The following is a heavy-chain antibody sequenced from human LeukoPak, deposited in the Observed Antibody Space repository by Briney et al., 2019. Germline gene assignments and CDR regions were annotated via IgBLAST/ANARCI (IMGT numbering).Heavy chain of an antibody. CDR3: ARRAGDYSHPYDY. Sequence: GGTLRLSCAASGFTFSSYGMSWVRQAPGKGLEWVSAISGSGGSTYYADSVKGRFTISRDNSKNALYLQMNSLRAEDTAVYYCARRAGDYSHPYDYWGQGTLVTVSS. J-gene: IGHJ4*02. D-gene: IGHD3-22*01. CDR1: GFTFSSYG. V-gene: IGHV3-23*01. CDR2: ISGSGGST.